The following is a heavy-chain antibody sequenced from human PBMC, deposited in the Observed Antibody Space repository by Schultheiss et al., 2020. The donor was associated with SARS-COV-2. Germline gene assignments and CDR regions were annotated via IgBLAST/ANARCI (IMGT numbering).Heavy chain of an antibody. CDR1: GFTFDDYA. D-gene: IGHD6-19*01. CDR3: ARVSVAGFEATLYYYYGMDV. V-gene: IGHV3-23*01. CDR2: ISGSGGST. J-gene: IGHJ6*02. Sequence: GGSLRLSCAASGFTFDDYAMHWVRQAPGKGLEWVSAISGSGGSTNYADSVKGRFTISRDNAKNTLYLQMNSLRAEDTAVYYCARVSVAGFEATLYYYYGMDVWGQGTTVTVSS.